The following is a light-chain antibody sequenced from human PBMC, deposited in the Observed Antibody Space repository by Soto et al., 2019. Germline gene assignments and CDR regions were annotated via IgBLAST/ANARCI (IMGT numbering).Light chain of an antibody. V-gene: IGLV2-23*01. Sequence: QSVLTQPASVSGSPGQSITISCTGTSSALQSYNLVSWYQQHPGKAPKLMIYEGSKRPSGVSNRFSGSKSGNTASLTISGLQAEDEADYYCCSYADSSTYVFGTGT. CDR1: SSALQSYNL. J-gene: IGLJ1*01. CDR3: CSYADSSTYV. CDR2: EGS.